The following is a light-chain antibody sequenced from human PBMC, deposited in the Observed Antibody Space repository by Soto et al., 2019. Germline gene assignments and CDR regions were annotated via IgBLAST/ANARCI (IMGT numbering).Light chain of an antibody. CDR1: TGAVTSGHY. CDR2: DTS. V-gene: IGLV7-46*01. Sequence: QAVVTQEPSLTVSPGGTVTLTCGSSTGAVTSGHYPYWFQQKPGQAPRTLIYDTSNKHSWTPARFSGSLLGGKAALTLSGAQPEDEADYYCLLFYSGARGVFGGGTKVTVL. CDR3: LLFYSGARGV. J-gene: IGLJ2*01.